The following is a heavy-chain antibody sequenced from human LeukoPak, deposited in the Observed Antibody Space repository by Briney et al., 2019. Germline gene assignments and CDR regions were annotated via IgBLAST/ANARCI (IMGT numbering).Heavy chain of an antibody. CDR2: FNHNWGA. J-gene: IGHJ5*02. V-gene: IGHV4-34*01. CDR3: AREALWFGELLVENWFDP. CDR1: SGSFSGYY. D-gene: IGHD3-10*01. Sequence: PSETLSLTCAVYSGSFSGYYWTWFRQPPGKGLEWIGEFNHNWGAKYDPSLKSRVTISVDTSKNQFSLKLSSVTAADTAVYYCAREALWFGELLVENWFDPWGQGTLVTVSS.